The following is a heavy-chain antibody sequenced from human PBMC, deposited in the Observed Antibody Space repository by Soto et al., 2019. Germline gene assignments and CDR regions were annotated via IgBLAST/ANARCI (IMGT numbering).Heavy chain of an antibody. CDR2: ISYDGSNK. D-gene: IGHD6-19*01. J-gene: IGHJ5*02. CDR1: GFTFSSYA. V-gene: IGHV3-30-3*01. CDR3: ARGTGIAVPRFDP. Sequence: PGGSLRLSCAASGFTFSSYAMHWVRQAPGKGLEWVAVISYDGSNKYYADSVKGRFTISRDNSKNTLYLQMNSLRAEDMAVYYCARGTGIAVPRFDPWGQGTLVTVSS.